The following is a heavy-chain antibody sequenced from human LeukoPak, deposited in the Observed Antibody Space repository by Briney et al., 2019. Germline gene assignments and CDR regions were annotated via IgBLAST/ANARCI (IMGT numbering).Heavy chain of an antibody. CDR1: GFTFDDYA. V-gene: IGHV3-9*01. CDR3: ARGSYLLGATTVTTEFDY. Sequence: GGSLRLSCAASGFTFDDYAMHWVRHAPGKGLEWVSGISWNSGSIGYADSVKGRFTISRDNAKNSLYLQMNSLRAEDTALYYCARGSYLLGATTVTTEFDYWGQGTLVTVSS. D-gene: IGHD4-17*01. J-gene: IGHJ4*02. CDR2: ISWNSGSI.